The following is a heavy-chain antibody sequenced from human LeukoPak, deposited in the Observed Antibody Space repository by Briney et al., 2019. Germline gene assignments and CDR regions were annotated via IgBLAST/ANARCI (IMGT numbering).Heavy chain of an antibody. J-gene: IGHJ3*02. CDR2: ISSSGSTI. Sequence: GGSLRLSCAASGFTFSSYWMHWVRQAPGKGLERVSYISSSGSTIYYVDSVKGRFIISRDNAKNSLYLHMNSLRAEDTAVYYCARDPGGSAFDIWGQGTMVTVSS. CDR3: ARDPGGSAFDI. V-gene: IGHV3-48*04. CDR1: GFTFSSYW. D-gene: IGHD2-8*02.